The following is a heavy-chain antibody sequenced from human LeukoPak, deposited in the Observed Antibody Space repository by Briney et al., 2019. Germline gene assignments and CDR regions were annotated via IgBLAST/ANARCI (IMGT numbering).Heavy chain of an antibody. CDR1: GYSISSGYY. Sequence: SETLSLTCTVSGYSISSGYYWGWIRQPPGKGLEWIGSIYYSGSTYYNPSLKSRVTISVDTSKNQFSLKLSSVTAADTAVYYCARCIVATPLGWFDPWGQGTLVTVSS. J-gene: IGHJ5*02. CDR3: ARCIVATPLGWFDP. V-gene: IGHV4-38-2*02. CDR2: IYYSGST. D-gene: IGHD5-12*01.